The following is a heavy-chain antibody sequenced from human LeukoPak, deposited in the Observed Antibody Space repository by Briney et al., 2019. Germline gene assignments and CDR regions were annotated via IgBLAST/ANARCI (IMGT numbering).Heavy chain of an antibody. J-gene: IGHJ4*02. CDR2: ISSSGSTI. CDR1: GFTFSSYE. Sequence: PGGSLRLSCAASGFTFSSYEMNWVRQAPGKGLEWVSYISSSGSTIYYADSVKGRFTISRDNAKNSLYLQMNSLRAEDTAVYYCARDLQLRSFDGAPDYWGQGTLATVSS. CDR3: ARDLQLRSFDGAPDY. D-gene: IGHD3-9*01. V-gene: IGHV3-48*03.